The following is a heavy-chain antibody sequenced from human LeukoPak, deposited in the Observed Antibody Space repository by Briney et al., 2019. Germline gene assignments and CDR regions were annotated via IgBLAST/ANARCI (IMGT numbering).Heavy chain of an antibody. CDR1: GYTFTSYA. V-gene: IGHV1-3*01. CDR2: INAGNGNT. D-gene: IGHD6-19*01. CDR3: ARFTRAVAGNWFDP. Sequence: ASVKVSCKASGYTFTSYAMHWVRQAPGQRPEWMGWINAGNGNTKYSQKFQGRVTITRDTSASTAYMELSSLRSEDTAVYYCARFTRAVAGNWFDPWGQGTLVTVSS. J-gene: IGHJ5*02.